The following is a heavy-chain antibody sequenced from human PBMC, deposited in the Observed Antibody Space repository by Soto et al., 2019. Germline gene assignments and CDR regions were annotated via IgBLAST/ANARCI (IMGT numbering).Heavy chain of an antibody. D-gene: IGHD6-13*01. Sequence: VKVSCKAPGDTFTAYFILWVRQAPGQGLEWMGWISPNSGATHYAQKFQGRVTMTSDTSISSAYMELTGLTSDDTAVYYCATDTRYRSRWTYYTDYGLDVWGQGTTVTVSS. J-gene: IGHJ6*02. CDR3: ATDTRYRSRWTYYTDYGLDV. CDR1: GDTFTAYF. CDR2: ISPNSGAT. V-gene: IGHV1-2*02.